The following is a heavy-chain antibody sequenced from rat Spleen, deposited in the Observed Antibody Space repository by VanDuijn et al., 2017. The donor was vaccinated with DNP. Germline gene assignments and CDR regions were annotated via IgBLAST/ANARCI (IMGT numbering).Heavy chain of an antibody. J-gene: IGHJ3*01. CDR2: ISSGGSP. Sequence: QVQLKESGPGLVQPSQTLSLTCTVSGFSLTSYGVSWIRQPPGKGLQWIAAISSGGSPYYNSPLRSRLSISRDTSKSQVFLNMNSRQTEDTAMYFCTRGDYGGYGWFAYWGQGTLVTVSS. D-gene: IGHD1-11*01. CDR3: TRGDYGGYGWFAY. V-gene: IGHV2S12*01. CDR1: GFSLTSYG.